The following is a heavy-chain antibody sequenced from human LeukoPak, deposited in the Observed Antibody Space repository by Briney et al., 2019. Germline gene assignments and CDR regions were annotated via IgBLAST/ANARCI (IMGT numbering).Heavy chain of an antibody. J-gene: IGHJ4*02. Sequence: SETLSLTCTVSGGSISGYYWSWIRQPPGKGLEWIGYISYSGSTNYNPSLKSRVTISVDTSKSQFSLKLSSVTAADTAVYYCARGLTDFDYWGQGTLVTVSS. CDR2: ISYSGST. CDR1: GGSISGYY. V-gene: IGHV4-59*01. D-gene: IGHD3-16*01. CDR3: ARGLTDFDY.